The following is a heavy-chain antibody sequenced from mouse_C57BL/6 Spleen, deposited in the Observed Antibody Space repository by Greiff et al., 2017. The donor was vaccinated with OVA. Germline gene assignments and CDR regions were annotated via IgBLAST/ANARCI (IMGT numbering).Heavy chain of an antibody. D-gene: IGHD1-1*01. V-gene: IGHV1-81*01. Sequence: QVQLQQSGAELARPGASVKLSCKASGYTFTSYGISWVKQRTGQGLEWIGEIYPRSGNTYYNEKFKGKATLTADKSSSTAYMELRSLTSEDSAVYFCGGRQSYEDYYAMDYWGQGTSVTVSS. J-gene: IGHJ4*01. CDR1: GYTFTSYG. CDR3: GGRQSYEDYYAMDY. CDR2: IYPRSGNT.